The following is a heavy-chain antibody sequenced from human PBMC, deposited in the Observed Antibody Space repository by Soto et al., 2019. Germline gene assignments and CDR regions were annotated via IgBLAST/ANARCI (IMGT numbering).Heavy chain of an antibody. CDR1: GLTFNNAR. J-gene: IGHJ4*02. V-gene: IGHV3-15*01. D-gene: IGHD3-22*01. CDR3: TMYNSPWSLGY. Sequence: EVQLVESGGGLVKPGGSLSLSCAASGLTFNNARMSWVRQAPGKGLEWVGRIKSKSDGETTIYAAPVKGRFTISRDDSKNTRFLQMNSLETEDTAVYYCTMYNSPWSLGYWGQGTLVTVSS. CDR2: IKSKSDGETT.